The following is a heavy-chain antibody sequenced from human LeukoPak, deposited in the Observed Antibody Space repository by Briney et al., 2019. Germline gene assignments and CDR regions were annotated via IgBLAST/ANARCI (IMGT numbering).Heavy chain of an antibody. D-gene: IGHD2-21*02. Sequence: GGSLRLSCAASGFTFTDYYMSWIRQAPGKGLEWLSYISSSGSTIYYADSVKGRFTISRDNAKNSLYLQMNSLRAEDTAVYYCARLAPTSSGDGDNWFDPWGQGTLVTVSS. CDR3: ARLAPTSSGDGDNWFDP. CDR2: ISSSGSTI. CDR1: GFTFTDYY. J-gene: IGHJ5*02. V-gene: IGHV3-11*04.